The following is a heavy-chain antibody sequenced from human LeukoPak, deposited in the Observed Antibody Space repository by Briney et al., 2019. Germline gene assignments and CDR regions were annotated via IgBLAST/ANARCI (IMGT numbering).Heavy chain of an antibody. J-gene: IGHJ4*02. CDR2: FFSSGNT. D-gene: IGHD3-22*01. Sequence: PSETLSLTCTVSGGSFTSFYWSWIRQPAGKGLEWIGRFFSSGNTNYNPPFKSRATISVDKSKNQFSLKLTSVTAADTAVYYCARVGSGYYNSVHSGLDYWGQGTLVTVSS. CDR3: ARVGSGYYNSVHSGLDY. V-gene: IGHV4-4*07. CDR1: GGSFTSFY.